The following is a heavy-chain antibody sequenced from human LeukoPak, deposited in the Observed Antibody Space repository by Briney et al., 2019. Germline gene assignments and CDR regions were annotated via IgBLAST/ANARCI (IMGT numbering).Heavy chain of an antibody. CDR3: ARGRSVDI. Sequence: GGSLRLSCTASGFSFSNNWMTWVRQPPGQGLEWVANINQDGSEKHYVNSVKGRFTISRDNAENSPYLQMNNLRVEDTAVYYCARGRSVDIWGQGTMVAVSS. CDR1: GFSFSNNW. V-gene: IGHV3-7*04. CDR2: INQDGSEK. J-gene: IGHJ3*02.